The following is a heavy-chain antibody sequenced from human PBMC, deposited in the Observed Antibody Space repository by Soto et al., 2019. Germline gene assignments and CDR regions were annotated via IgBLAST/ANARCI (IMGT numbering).Heavy chain of an antibody. J-gene: IGHJ4*02. CDR2: ISWNSGSI. V-gene: IGHV3-9*01. Sequence: GGSLRLSCAASGFTFDDYAMHWVRQAPGKGLEWVSGISWNSGSIGYADSVKGRFTISRDNAKNSLYLQMNSLRAEDTALYYCAKDQYYYDSSGPFDYWGQATLVTVSS. D-gene: IGHD3-22*01. CDR1: GFTFDDYA. CDR3: AKDQYYYDSSGPFDY.